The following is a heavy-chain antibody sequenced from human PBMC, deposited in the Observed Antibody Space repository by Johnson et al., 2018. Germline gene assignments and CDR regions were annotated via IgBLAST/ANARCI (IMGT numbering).Heavy chain of an antibody. J-gene: IGHJ6*02. CDR3: ARSRIAAPFPRGHGVDV. CDR1: GGSFSNYY. D-gene: IGHD6-6*01. V-gene: IGHV4-34*01. CDR2: INHSKST. Sequence: QVQLQQWGAGLLKPSETLSLTCAVYGGSFSNYYWSWIRQPPGKGLEWIGEINHSKSTNYNPSLKSRVTISVDTSKNQFSLKLSSVTAADTAVYYCARSRIAAPFPRGHGVDVWGQGTTVTVSS.